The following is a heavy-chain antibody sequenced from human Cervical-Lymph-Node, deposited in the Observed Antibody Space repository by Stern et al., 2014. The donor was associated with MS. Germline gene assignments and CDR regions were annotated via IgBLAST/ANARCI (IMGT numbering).Heavy chain of an antibody. D-gene: IGHD3-10*01. CDR1: GDSISYYS. CDR3: ARSTVRGLPDY. CDR2: IYTSGSP. Sequence: QVQLQESGPGLVKPSETLSLTCTVSGDSISYYSLNWIRQPAGKGLEWIGHIYTSGSPHYSPSLKSRVTMSVDTSRNRISLKLSSVTAADTAVYYCARSTVRGLPDYWGQGTLVTVSS. V-gene: IGHV4-4*07. J-gene: IGHJ4*02.